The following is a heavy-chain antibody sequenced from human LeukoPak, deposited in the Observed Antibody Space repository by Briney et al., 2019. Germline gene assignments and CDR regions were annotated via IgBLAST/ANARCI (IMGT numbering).Heavy chain of an antibody. D-gene: IGHD1-14*01. J-gene: IGHJ6*02. V-gene: IGHV4-34*01. CDR2: INHSGSS. Sequence: MPSETLSLTCAVYGGSFRGYYWSWIRESPGKGLEWIGDINHSGSSGSNASLKSRVTLLVDTSKNQFSLRLSSVTAADAGIYYCARVQYTRTLKRRRYALDVWGRGTTVTVSS. CDR1: GGSFRGYY. CDR3: ARVQYTRTLKRRRYALDV.